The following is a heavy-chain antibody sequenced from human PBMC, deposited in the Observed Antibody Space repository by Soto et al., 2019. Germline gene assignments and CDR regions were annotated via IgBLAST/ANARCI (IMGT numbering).Heavy chain of an antibody. V-gene: IGHV4-39*01. J-gene: IGHJ6*02. CDR1: GGSISSSSYY. CDR3: ARSHLLYYYDSSGGSTYYYYGMDV. D-gene: IGHD3-22*01. Sequence: SETLSLTCTVSGGSISSSSYYWGWIRQPPGKGLEWIGSFYYSGSTYYNPSLKSRVTISVDTSKNQFSLKLSFVTAADTAVYYCARSHLLYYYDSSGGSTYYYYGMDVWGQGTTVTVSS. CDR2: FYYSGST.